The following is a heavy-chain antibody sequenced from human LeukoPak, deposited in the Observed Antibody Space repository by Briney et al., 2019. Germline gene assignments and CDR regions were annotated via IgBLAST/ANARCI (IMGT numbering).Heavy chain of an antibody. CDR3: ARALEYSSSCFDY. Sequence: SETLSLTCAVSGGSISSSNWWSWVRQPPGKGLEWIGEIYHSGSTNYNPSLKSRVTISVDKSKNQFSLKLSSVTAEDTAVYYCARALEYSSSCFDYWGQGTLVTVSS. CDR2: IYHSGST. CDR1: GGSISSSNW. J-gene: IGHJ4*02. V-gene: IGHV4-4*02. D-gene: IGHD6-6*01.